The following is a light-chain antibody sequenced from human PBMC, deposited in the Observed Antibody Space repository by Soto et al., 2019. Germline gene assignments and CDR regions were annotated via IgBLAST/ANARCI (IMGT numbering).Light chain of an antibody. V-gene: IGKV3-20*01. Sequence: EIVLSRSPGTLSLSPGQRANVSGRASQSGSSSHLASHQQKPGQAPRLLITGASSRPTGLPDRFSGSGSGTDFTLTIRRLEPEDFAVYYCQQYGSSSLTFGGGTKLDIK. CDR2: GAS. CDR3: QQYGSSSLT. CDR1: QSGSSSH. J-gene: IGKJ4*01.